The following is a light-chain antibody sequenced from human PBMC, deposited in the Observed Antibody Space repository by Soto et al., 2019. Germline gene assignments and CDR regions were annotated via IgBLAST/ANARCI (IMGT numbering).Light chain of an antibody. CDR1: SSDIGNYDF. J-gene: IGLJ1*01. CDR2: EVS. CDR3: CLYIGATTYV. Sequence: QSALTQPASVSGSPGQSITISCTGTSSDIGNYDFVSWYQQVPGTAPKAMIYEVSSRPSGVSNRFSGSTSVNSASLTISGLQADDEADYYCCLYIGATTYVFGTGTKLTVL. V-gene: IGLV2-23*02.